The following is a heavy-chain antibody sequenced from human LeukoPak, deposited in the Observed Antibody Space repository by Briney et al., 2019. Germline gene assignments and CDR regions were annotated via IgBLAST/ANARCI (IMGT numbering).Heavy chain of an antibody. CDR1: GFTFSSYW. CDR3: ARDRFYSVVVTAFDY. V-gene: IGHV3-7*01. J-gene: IGHJ4*02. Sequence: GGSLRLSCAASGFTFSSYWMSWVRQAPGEGLEWVANIKQDGSEKYYVDSVKGRFTISRDNAKYSLYLQMNSLRAEDTAVYYCARDRFYSVVVTAFDYWGQGTLVTVSS. D-gene: IGHD2-21*02. CDR2: IKQDGSEK.